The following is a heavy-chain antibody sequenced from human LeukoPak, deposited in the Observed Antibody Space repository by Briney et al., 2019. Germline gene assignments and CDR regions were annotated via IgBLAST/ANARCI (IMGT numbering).Heavy chain of an antibody. V-gene: IGHV1-18*01. Sequence: ASVKVSCKASGGTFSSYAISWVRQAPGQGLEWMGWISGYNGNTNYAQRLQGRVTMTTDTSTSTAYMELRSLRYDDTAVYYCARAPSSTFDIWGQGTMVTVSS. J-gene: IGHJ3*02. CDR3: ARAPSSTFDI. CDR1: GGTFSSYA. CDR2: ISGYNGNT.